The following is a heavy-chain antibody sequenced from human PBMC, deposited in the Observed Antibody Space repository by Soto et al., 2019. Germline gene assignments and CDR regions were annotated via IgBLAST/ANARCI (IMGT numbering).Heavy chain of an antibody. CDR2: ISYDGSNK. CDR3: ARDLEASTMVLRGGGMYV. CDR1: GFTFSSYA. J-gene: IGHJ6*02. D-gene: IGHD3-10*01. V-gene: IGHV3-30-3*01. Sequence: QVQLVESGGGVVQPGRSLRLSCAASGFTFSSYAMHWVRQAPGQGLEWVAVISYDGSNKYYADSVKGRFTISRDNSKNTLYLQMNSLRAEDTAVYYCARDLEASTMVLRGGGMYVWGQGTTVTVSS.